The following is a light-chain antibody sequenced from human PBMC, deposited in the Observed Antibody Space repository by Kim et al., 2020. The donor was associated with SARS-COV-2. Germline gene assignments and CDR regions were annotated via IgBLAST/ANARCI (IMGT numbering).Light chain of an antibody. CDR2: DNN. V-gene: IGLV1-51*01. J-gene: IGLJ2*01. Sequence: GRKATHSCSERTSNIEMICVTWYQQLPGTAPKILMYDNNKRPSGIPDRFSGSRSGTSATLGITGLQTGDEADYYCGTWDSSLSAGVFGGGTQLTVL. CDR1: TSNIEMIC. CDR3: GTWDSSLSAGV.